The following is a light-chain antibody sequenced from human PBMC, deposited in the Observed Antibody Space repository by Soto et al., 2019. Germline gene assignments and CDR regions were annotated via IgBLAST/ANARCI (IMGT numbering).Light chain of an antibody. CDR3: QHYHGLSS. Sequence: TQSPATLSLSPGESATLSCRASQNLRGLCHGDFLAWYQQKPGEAPKLLIYGASNLQTGVPSRFSGSGSGTEFSLSISSLQPGDFGTYYCQHYHGLSSFGPGTKVEMK. V-gene: IGKV1-5*01. J-gene: IGKJ3*01. CDR2: GAS. CDR1: QNLRGLCHGDF.